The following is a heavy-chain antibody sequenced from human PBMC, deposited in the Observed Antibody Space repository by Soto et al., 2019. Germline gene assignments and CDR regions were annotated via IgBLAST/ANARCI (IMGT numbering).Heavy chain of an antibody. CDR3: AKDLRGSYCCWYFDL. Sequence: EVQLLESGGGLVQPGGSLRLSCAASGFTFSSYAMSWVRQAPGKGLEWVSAISGSGGSTYYADSVKGRFTISRDNSKNMSYLQINSLRAEDTAVYYCAKDLRGSYCCWYFDLWGRGTLVTVSS. CDR2: ISGSGGST. J-gene: IGHJ2*01. V-gene: IGHV3-23*01. CDR1: GFTFSSYA. D-gene: IGHD1-26*01.